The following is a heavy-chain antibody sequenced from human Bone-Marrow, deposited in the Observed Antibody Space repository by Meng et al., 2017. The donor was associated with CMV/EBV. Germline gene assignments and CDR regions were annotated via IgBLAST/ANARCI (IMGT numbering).Heavy chain of an antibody. D-gene: IGHD1-1*01. J-gene: IGHJ4*02. V-gene: IGHV3-7*01. CDR1: GFTFSSYW. CDR2: IKQDGSEK. CDR3: ARWKPRVDY. Sequence: GESLKISCAASGFTFSSYWMSWVRQAPWKGLEWVANIKQDGSEKYYVDSVKGRFTISRDNAKNSLYLQMNSLRAEDTAVYYCARWKPRVDYWGQGTLVTVSS.